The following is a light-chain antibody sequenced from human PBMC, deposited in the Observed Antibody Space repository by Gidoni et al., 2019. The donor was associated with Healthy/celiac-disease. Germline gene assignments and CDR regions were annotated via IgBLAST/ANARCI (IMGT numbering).Light chain of an antibody. J-gene: IGLJ2*01. V-gene: IGLV3-1*01. Sequence: SELTQPPSGSVSPGQTASITCSGDKLGDKYACWYQQKPGQSPVLVIYQDSKRPSGIPERVSGSNSGNTATLTISGTQAMDEADYYCQAWDSSTVVFGGGTKLTVL. CDR2: QDS. CDR3: QAWDSSTVV. CDR1: KLGDKY.